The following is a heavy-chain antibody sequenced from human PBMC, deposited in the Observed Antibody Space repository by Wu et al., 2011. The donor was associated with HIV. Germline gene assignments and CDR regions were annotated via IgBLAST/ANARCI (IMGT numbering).Heavy chain of an antibody. Sequence: QVQLVQSGAEVKKLGASVKVSCKASGYTFTGYYMHWVRQAPGQGLEWLGWINPNSGDTDYAQKFLGRVTMTRDTSIYTAYMELSRLTSDDTAVYYCSRDPNVGHYWGRGTLVTVSS. CDR3: SRDPNVGHY. D-gene: IGHD1-26*01. CDR1: GYTFTGYY. V-gene: IGHV1-2*02. J-gene: IGHJ4*02. CDR2: INPNSGDT.